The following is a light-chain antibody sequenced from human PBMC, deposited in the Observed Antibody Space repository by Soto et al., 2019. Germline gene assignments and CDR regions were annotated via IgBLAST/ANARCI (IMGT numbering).Light chain of an antibody. J-gene: IGKJ4*01. CDR1: QSVSSY. V-gene: IGKV3-11*01. CDR2: DAS. Sequence: EIVLTQSPATLSLSPGERAALSCRASQSVSSYLAWYQQKPGQAPRLLIYDASKRATGIPARFSGSGSGTDFTLTSSSLEPEDVAVYFCQQRSNWPSTFGGGTKVEI. CDR3: QQRSNWPST.